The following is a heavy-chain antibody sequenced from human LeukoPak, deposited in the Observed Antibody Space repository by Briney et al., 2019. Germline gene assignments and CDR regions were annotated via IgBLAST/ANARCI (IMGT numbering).Heavy chain of an antibody. CDR3: ANGRSGSYG. CDR1: GFTFDDYA. J-gene: IGHJ4*02. Sequence: PGGSLRLSCAASGFTFDDYAMHWVRQAPGKGLEWVSGISWNSGSIGYADSVKGRFTISRDNAKNSLYLQMNSLRADDTAVYYCANGRSGSYGWGQGTQVSVSS. CDR2: ISWNSGSI. D-gene: IGHD1-26*01. V-gene: IGHV3-9*01.